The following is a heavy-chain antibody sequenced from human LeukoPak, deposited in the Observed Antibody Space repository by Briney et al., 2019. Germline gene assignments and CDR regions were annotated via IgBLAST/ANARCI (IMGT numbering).Heavy chain of an antibody. J-gene: IGHJ4*02. CDR1: GYSFTSYW. D-gene: IGHD6-13*01. CDR2: IYPGDSDT. Sequence: GESLKISCKGSGYSFTSYWIGWVRQMPGKGLEWMGIIYPGDSDTRYSPSFQGQVTISTDKSISTAYLQWSSLKASDTAIYYCARFALSSSLDYWGQGTLVTVSP. V-gene: IGHV5-51*01. CDR3: ARFALSSSLDY.